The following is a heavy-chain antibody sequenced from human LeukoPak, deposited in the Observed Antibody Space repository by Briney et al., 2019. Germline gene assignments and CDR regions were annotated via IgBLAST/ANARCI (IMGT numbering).Heavy chain of an antibody. Sequence: PGRSLRLSCAASGFTFSSYGMHWVRQAPGKGLEWVAVIWYDGSNKYYADSVKGRFTISRDNSKNTLYLQMNSLRAEDTAVYYCARDRYCSSTSCSYYFDYWGQGTLVTVSS. CDR3: ARDRYCSSTSCSYYFDY. D-gene: IGHD2-2*01. CDR2: IWYDGSNK. V-gene: IGHV3-33*01. J-gene: IGHJ4*02. CDR1: GFTFSSYG.